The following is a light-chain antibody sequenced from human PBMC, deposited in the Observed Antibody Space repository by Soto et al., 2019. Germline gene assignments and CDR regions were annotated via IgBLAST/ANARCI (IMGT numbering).Light chain of an antibody. CDR2: DAS. V-gene: IGKV3-15*01. CDR1: QSVGTD. J-gene: IGKJ5*01. CDR3: QQYSDWPPIT. Sequence: EIVLTQSPATLSVSPADRATLXCRASQSVGTDLAWYQQKPGQAPRLLIYDASTGATGTPARFSGSGSGTEFALTISSLQSEDFAIYYCQQYSDWPPITFGQGTRLEIK.